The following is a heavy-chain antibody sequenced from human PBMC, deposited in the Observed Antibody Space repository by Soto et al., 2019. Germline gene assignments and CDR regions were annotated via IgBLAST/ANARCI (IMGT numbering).Heavy chain of an antibody. V-gene: IGHV3-30-3*01. CDR1: GFTFSSYA. J-gene: IGHJ1*01. CDR3: ARDPRAAAGTGYFQH. CDR2: IASDGFNK. D-gene: IGHD6-25*01. Sequence: QVQLVESGGGVVQPGRSLRLSSAASGFTFSSYALHWVRQAPGRGLEWVAVIASDGFNKYYADSVKGRFTISRDNSKNTLYLQMNSLRREDTAVYYCARDPRAAAGTGYFQHWGQGTLVTVSS.